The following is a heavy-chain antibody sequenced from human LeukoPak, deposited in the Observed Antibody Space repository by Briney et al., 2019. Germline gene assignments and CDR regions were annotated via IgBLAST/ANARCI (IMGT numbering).Heavy chain of an antibody. CDR1: GFTFSSYG. D-gene: IGHD3-10*01. CDR3: ARGSTMVRGVIDY. V-gene: IGHV3-33*01. J-gene: IGHJ4*02. Sequence: GGSLRLSCAASGFTFSSYGMHWVRQAPGKGLEWVAVICYDGSNKYYADSVKGRFTISRDNSKNTLYLQMNSLRAEDTAVYYCARGSTMVRGVIDYWGQGTLVSVSS. CDR2: ICYDGSNK.